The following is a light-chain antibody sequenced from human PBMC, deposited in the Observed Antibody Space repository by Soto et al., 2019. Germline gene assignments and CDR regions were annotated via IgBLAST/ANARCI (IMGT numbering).Light chain of an antibody. J-gene: IGKJ1*01. CDR1: QSVSSSY. V-gene: IGKV3-20*01. CDR3: QQYGSSPWT. Sequence: EIVLTQSPGTLALSPGERATLSCRASQSVSSSYLAWYQQKPCHAPRLLIYGSSSRATGIPDRFSGSGSGTDFTLPISRLEPEDFAVYYCQQYGSSPWTFGQGTKVDI. CDR2: GSS.